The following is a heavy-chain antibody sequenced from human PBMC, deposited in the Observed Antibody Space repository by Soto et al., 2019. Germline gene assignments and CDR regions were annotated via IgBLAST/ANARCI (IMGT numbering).Heavy chain of an antibody. CDR1: GDSVSSNSAA. CDR2: TYYRSKWYN. CDR3: ARTYYYDSSGYYYVGHFDY. J-gene: IGHJ4*02. V-gene: IGHV6-1*01. D-gene: IGHD3-22*01. Sequence: SQTLSLTCAISGDSVSSNSAAWNWIRQSPSRGLEWLGRTYYRSKWYNDYAVSVKSRITINPDTSKNQFSLQLNSVTPEDTAVYYCARTYYYDSSGYYYVGHFDYWGQGTLVTVSS.